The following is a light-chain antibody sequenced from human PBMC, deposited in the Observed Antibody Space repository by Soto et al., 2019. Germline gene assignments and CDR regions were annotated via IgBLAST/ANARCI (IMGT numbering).Light chain of an antibody. CDR3: TSYTSSSTYV. CDR2: NVS. J-gene: IGLJ1*01. Sequence: QSALTQPASVSGSPGQSITISCSGTSSDFNYYNSVSWYQHHPGKAPKLMIYNVSNRPSGVSSRFSGSKSGNTASLTISGLQAEDEADYYCTSYTSSSTYVFGTGTKVPVL. V-gene: IGLV2-14*03. CDR1: SSDFNYYNS.